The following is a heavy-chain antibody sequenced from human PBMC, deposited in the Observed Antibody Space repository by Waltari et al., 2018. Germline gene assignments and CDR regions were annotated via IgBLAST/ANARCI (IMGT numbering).Heavy chain of an antibody. D-gene: IGHD6-13*01. V-gene: IGHV4-59*11. Sequence: QVQLQESGPGLVKPSETLSLTCTVSGGSISSHYWSWIRQPPGKGLEWIGYIYYSGSTNYNPSLKSRVTMSVDTSKNQFSLKLSSVTAADTAVYYCARDLGSSWYLDAFDIWGQGTMVTVSS. CDR1: GGSISSHY. J-gene: IGHJ3*02. CDR3: ARDLGSSWYLDAFDI. CDR2: IYYSGST.